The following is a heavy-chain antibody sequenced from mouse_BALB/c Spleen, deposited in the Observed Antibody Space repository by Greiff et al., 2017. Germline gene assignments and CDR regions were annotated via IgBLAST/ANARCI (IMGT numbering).Heavy chain of an antibody. CDR3: AREGDGYYGY. CDR2: ISTYYGNT. J-gene: IGHJ2*01. CDR1: GYTFTDYA. V-gene: IGHV1-67*01. Sequence: VKLMESGPELVRPGVSVKISCKGSGYTFTDYAMHWVKQSHAKSLEWTGVISTYYGNTNYNQKFKGKATMTVDKSSSTAYMELARLTSEDSAIYYCAREGDGYYGYWGQGTTLTVSS. D-gene: IGHD2-3*01.